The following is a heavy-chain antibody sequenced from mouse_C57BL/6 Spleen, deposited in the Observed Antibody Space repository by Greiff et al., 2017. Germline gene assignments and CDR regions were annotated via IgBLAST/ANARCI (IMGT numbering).Heavy chain of an antibody. V-gene: IGHV1-69*01. CDR3: ASRDYYGSTMDY. CDR2: IDPSDSYT. Sequence: VQLQQPGAELVMPGASVKLSCKASGYTFTSYWMHWVKQRPGQGLEWIGEIDPSDSYTNYNQKFKGKSTLTVDKSSSTAYMQLSSLTSEDSAVYYCASRDYYGSTMDYWGQGTSVTVSS. J-gene: IGHJ4*01. CDR1: GYTFTSYW. D-gene: IGHD1-1*01.